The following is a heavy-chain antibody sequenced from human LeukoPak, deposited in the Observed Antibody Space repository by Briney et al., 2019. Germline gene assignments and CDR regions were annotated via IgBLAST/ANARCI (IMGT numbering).Heavy chain of an antibody. D-gene: IGHD6-19*01. CDR2: ICGSGGTT. Sequence: GGSLRLSCAASGLTFNTYGMSWVRQAPGKGLEWVSSICGSGGTTYYADSVKGRLTISRDNSNNTLYLQMNSLRADDTAVYYCAKSGSYSSAWYAGDWFDPWGQGTLVTVSS. CDR1: GLTFNTYG. CDR3: AKSGSYSSAWYAGDWFDP. J-gene: IGHJ5*02. V-gene: IGHV3-23*01.